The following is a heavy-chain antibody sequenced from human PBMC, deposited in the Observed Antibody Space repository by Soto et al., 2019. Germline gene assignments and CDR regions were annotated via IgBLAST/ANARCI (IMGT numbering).Heavy chain of an antibody. CDR2: IYYSGST. CDR1: GGSITNRNYY. CDR3: PREPVGYQLDY. J-gene: IGHJ4*02. Sequence: SETLSLTCTVSGGSITNRNYYWSWIRQHPGKGLEWIGYIYYSGSTYYNPSLKSRATISVDTSKNQFSLKLSSVTAADTAVYYCPREPVGYQLDYWGQGTLVTVS. D-gene: IGHD2-8*02. V-gene: IGHV4-31*03.